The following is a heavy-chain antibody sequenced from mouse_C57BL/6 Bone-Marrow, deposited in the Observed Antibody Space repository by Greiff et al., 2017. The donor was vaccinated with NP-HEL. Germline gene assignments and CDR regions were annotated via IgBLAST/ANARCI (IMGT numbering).Heavy chain of an antibody. CDR2: IYPGGGYT. V-gene: IGHV1-63*01. CDR3: ARLGYIYGSSAGDYFDY. J-gene: IGHJ2*01. D-gene: IGHD1-1*01. Sequence: QVQLKESGAELVRPGPSVKMSCKASGYTFTNYWIGWAKQRPGHGLEWIGDIYPGGGYTNYNEKFKGKATLTADKSSSTAYMQFSSLTSEDSAIYYCARLGYIYGSSAGDYFDYWGQGTTLTVSS. CDR1: GYTFTNYW.